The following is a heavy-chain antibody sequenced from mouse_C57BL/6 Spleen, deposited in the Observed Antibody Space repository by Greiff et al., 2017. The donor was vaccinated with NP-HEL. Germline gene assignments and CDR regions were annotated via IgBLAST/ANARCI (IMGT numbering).Heavy chain of an antibody. CDR2: IDPETGGT. CDR1: GYTFTDYE. D-gene: IGHD1-1*01. V-gene: IGHV1-15*01. CDR3: TRRRFTTVVATDFDV. Sequence: QVQLQQSGAELVRPGASVTLSCKASGYTFTDYEMHWVKQTPVHGLEWIGAIDPETGGTAYNQKFKGKAILTADKASSTAYMELRSLTSEDSAVYYCTRRRFTTVVATDFDVWGTGTTVTVSS. J-gene: IGHJ1*03.